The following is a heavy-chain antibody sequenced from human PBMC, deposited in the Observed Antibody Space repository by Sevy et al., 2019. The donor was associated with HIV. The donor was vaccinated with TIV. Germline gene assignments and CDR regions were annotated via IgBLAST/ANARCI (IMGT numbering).Heavy chain of an antibody. CDR2: TRNKVNRHTT. D-gene: IGHD4-17*01. CDR1: GFTFSDHY. J-gene: IGHJ4*02. V-gene: IGHV3-72*01. CDR3: AREFRDYSDEGYFND. Sequence: GGSLRLSCAASGFTFSDHYMDWVRQAPGKGLEWVGRTRNKVNRHTTEYAASVKGRFTITRDDSKDSLYLQMNDLKTDDKAVYYFAREFRDYSDEGYFNDWDQGTLVTVSS.